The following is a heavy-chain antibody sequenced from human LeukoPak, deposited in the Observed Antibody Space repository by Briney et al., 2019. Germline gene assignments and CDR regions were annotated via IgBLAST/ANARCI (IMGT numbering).Heavy chain of an antibody. CDR2: INSDGSSR. CDR1: GFTFSNYW. J-gene: IGHJ4*02. D-gene: IGHD6-13*01. V-gene: IGHV3-74*01. CDR3: ASDSSHRIAAGGEY. Sequence: LPGGSLRLSCAASGFTFSNYWMHWIRQAPGKGLVWVSRINSDGSSRNYADSVKGRFTISRDNAKNTLYLQRNSLRAEDTAVYYCASDSSHRIAAGGEYWGQGTLVTVSS.